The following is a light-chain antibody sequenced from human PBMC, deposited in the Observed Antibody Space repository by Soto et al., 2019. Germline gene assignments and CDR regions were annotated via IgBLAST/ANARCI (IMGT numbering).Light chain of an antibody. V-gene: IGKV3-15*01. Sequence: EIVVTQSPATLSVSPGERATLSCRASQSVGNNFAWYQQKPGQAPRLLIFATSTRATGVTARFSGSGSGKEFTLTISSLQYEDFAVYYCQQYGDWPLTFGGGAKVEIE. J-gene: IGKJ4*01. CDR2: ATS. CDR1: QSVGNN. CDR3: QQYGDWPLT.